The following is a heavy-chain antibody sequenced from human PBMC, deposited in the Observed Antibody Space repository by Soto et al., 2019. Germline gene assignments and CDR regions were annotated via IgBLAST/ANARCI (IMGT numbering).Heavy chain of an antibody. CDR2: IIPIFGTA. CDR3: ARGPSAYYYDSSGYSPFDY. J-gene: IGHJ4*02. V-gene: IGHV1-69*12. CDR1: GGTFSSYA. D-gene: IGHD3-22*01. Sequence: QVQLVQSGAEVKKPGSSVKVSCKASGGTFSSYAISWVRQAPGQGLEWMGGIIPIFGTANYAQKFQGRVTITADEATSPAYMELSSLRSEDTAVYYCARGPSAYYYDSSGYSPFDYWGPGTLVTVSS.